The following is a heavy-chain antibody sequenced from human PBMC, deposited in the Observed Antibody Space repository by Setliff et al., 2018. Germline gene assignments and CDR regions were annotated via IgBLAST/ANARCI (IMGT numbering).Heavy chain of an antibody. CDR2: IQGTGNT. D-gene: IGHD3-9*01. CDR3: AGTPARGTTWLSPFDY. J-gene: IGHJ4*02. Sequence: PSETLSLTCTVTGGSFDSGTHYWSWIRQPAGKVPEWIGLIQGTGNTNYNPSLQSRATISIDTSKNQISLKITSVTAADTALYSCAGTPARGTTWLSPFDYWGQGTQVTVSS. CDR1: GGSFDSGTHY. V-gene: IGHV4-61*02.